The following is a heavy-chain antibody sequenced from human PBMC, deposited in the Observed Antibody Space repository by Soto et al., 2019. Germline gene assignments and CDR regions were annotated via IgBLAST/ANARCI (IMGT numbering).Heavy chain of an antibody. V-gene: IGHV1-3*01. J-gene: IGHJ3*02. CDR3: ARDGCGGDCFDAFDI. Sequence: ASVKVSCKASGYTFTSYAMHWVRQAPGQRLEWMGWINAGNGNTKYSQKFQGRVTITRDTSASTAYMELSSLRSEDTAVYYCARDGCGGDCFDAFDIWGQGTMVTVSS. CDR2: INAGNGNT. CDR1: GYTFTSYA. D-gene: IGHD2-21*02.